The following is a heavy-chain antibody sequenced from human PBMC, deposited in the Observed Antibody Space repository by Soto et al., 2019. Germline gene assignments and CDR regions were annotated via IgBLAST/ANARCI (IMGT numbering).Heavy chain of an antibody. V-gene: IGHV3-48*03. CDR3: AKIMSELELRDAFDI. D-gene: IGHD1-7*01. CDR2: ISSSGSTI. J-gene: IGHJ3*02. CDR1: GFTFSSYE. Sequence: GGSLRLSCAASGFTFSSYEMNWVRQAPGKGLEWVSYISSSGSTIYYADSVKGRFTISRDNAKNSLYLQMNSLRAEDTAVYYCAKIMSELELRDAFDIWGQGTMVTVSS.